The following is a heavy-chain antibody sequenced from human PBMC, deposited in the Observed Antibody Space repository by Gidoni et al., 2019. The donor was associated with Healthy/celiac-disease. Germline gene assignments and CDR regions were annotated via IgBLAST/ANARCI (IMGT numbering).Heavy chain of an antibody. CDR1: GLTFADYA. CDR2: ISRNSGSI. J-gene: IGHJ4*02. Sequence: EVQRVESGGGLVQHGRSLRLYCAASGLTFADYAMHWVRQAPGKGLGLFSGISRNSGSIGYADSVKGRFTISRDNAKNSLYLQMNSLRAEDTALYYCAKGGGYDSSGYYPLDYWGQGTLVTVSS. CDR3: AKGGGYDSSGYYPLDY. V-gene: IGHV3-9*01. D-gene: IGHD3-22*01.